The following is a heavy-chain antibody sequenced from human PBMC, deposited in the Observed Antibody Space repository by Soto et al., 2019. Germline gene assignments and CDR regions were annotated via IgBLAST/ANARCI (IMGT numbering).Heavy chain of an antibody. V-gene: IGHV3-66*04. Sequence: GESLRLSCAASGVTVSSNYMSWVRQAPGKGLEWVSVIYSGGSTYYADSVKGRFTISRDNSKKTLYLQMNSLRAEDTAVYYCARHGDNYGGGYFDYWGQGT. D-gene: IGHD5-18*01. CDR3: ARHGDNYGGGYFDY. CDR1: GVTVSSNY. CDR2: IYSGGST. J-gene: IGHJ4*02.